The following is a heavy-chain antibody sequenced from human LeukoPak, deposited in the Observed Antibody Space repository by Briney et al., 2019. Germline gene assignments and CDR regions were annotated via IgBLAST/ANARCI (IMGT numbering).Heavy chain of an antibody. CDR2: IKSKTDGGTT. CDR1: GFTFSNAW. CDR3: TTEIPPRVGYFDY. J-gene: IGHJ4*02. D-gene: IGHD2-2*02. V-gene: IGHV3-15*07. Sequence: KPGGSLRLSCAASGFTFSNAWMNWVRQAPGKGLEWVGRIKSKTDGGTTDYAAPVKGRFTISRDDSKNTLYLQMNSLKTEDTAVYYCTTEIPPRVGYFDYWGQGTLVTVSS.